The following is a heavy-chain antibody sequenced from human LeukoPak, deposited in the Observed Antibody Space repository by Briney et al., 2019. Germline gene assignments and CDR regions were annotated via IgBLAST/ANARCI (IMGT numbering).Heavy chain of an antibody. Sequence: GGSLRLSCAASGFTFSRYATSWVRQAPGKGLEWLSAISGSGGSTYYADSVKGRFTVSRDNSKNTLYLQINTLRAEDAAVYYCAKGAGPLAAAGRATDSWGQGTLVIVSS. CDR3: AKGAGPLAAAGRATDS. CDR2: ISGSGGST. V-gene: IGHV3-23*01. D-gene: IGHD6-13*01. CDR1: GFTFSRYA. J-gene: IGHJ4*02.